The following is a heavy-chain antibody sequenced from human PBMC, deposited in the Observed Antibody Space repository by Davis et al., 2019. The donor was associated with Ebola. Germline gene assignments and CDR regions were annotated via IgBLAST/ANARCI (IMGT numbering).Heavy chain of an antibody. D-gene: IGHD2-2*01. CDR2: ISSSSSYT. V-gene: IGHV3-11*06. CDR1: GFTFSDYY. J-gene: IGHJ6*04. CDR3: ARVRPDIVVVPAAGRLDV. Sequence: GESLKISCAAPGFTFSDYYMSWIRQAPGKGLERVSYISSSSSYTNYADSVKGRFTISRDNAENSLYLQMNSLRAEDTAVYYCARVRPDIVVVPAAGRLDVWGKGTTVTVSS.